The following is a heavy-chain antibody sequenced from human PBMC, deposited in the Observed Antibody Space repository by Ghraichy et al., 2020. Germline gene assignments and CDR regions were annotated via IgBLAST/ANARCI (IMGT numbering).Heavy chain of an antibody. V-gene: IGHV1-2*04. D-gene: IGHD3-3*01. Sequence: ASVKVSCKASGYTFTGYYMHWVRQAPGQGLEWMGWINPNSGGTNYAQKFQGWVTMTRDTSISTAYMELSRLRSDDTAVYYCARDRGGYDFWSGYYAVSHYGMDVWGQGTTVTVSS. CDR2: INPNSGGT. CDR1: GYTFTGYY. J-gene: IGHJ6*02. CDR3: ARDRGGYDFWSGYYAVSHYGMDV.